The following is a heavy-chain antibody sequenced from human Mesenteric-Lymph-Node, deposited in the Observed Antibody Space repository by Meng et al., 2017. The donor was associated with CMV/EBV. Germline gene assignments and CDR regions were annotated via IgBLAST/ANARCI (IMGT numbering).Heavy chain of an antibody. Sequence: GESLKISCAASGFSFTTYWMHWVRQVPGEGLVWVSRIISDGSRTFYADSVRGRFTISRDDAKNTLYLPMNSRRGEDTAVDYCVGELGRREPNYYYYGMYVWGQGTTVTVSS. D-gene: IGHD1-14*01. CDR1: GFSFTTYW. CDR3: VGELGRREPNYYYYGMYV. CDR2: IISDGSRT. J-gene: IGHJ6*02. V-gene: IGHV3-74*01.